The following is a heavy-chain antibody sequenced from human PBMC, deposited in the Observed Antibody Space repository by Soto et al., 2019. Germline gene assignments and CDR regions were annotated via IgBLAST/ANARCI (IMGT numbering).Heavy chain of an antibody. J-gene: IGHJ2*01. V-gene: IGHV1-69*01. CDR2: IIPIFGTA. CDR3: ARSLAHDYGGNFGYWYFDL. Sequence: QVQLVQSGAEVKKPGSSVKVSCKASGGTFSSYAISWVRQAPGQGLEWMGGIIPIFGTANYAQKFQGRVTITADESTSTAYMELSSLRSEDTAVYYCARSLAHDYGGNFGYWYFDLWGRGTLVTVSS. D-gene: IGHD4-17*01. CDR1: GGTFSSYA.